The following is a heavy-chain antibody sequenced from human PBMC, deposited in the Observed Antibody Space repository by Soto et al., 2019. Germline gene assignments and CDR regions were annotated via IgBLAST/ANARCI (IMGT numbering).Heavy chain of an antibody. D-gene: IGHD3-16*01. Sequence: DVQLLESGGDLVQPGGSPRLSCAASGLTPYSYVMSWVRQAPGKGLEWVSGISGGSTYYSDSVKGRFTISRDNSKNTLFLQMNSLRAEDTAAYYCAKGWGDYWGQGTLVTVSS. CDR3: AKGWGDY. V-gene: IGHV3-23*01. CDR2: ISGGST. J-gene: IGHJ4*02. CDR1: GLTPYSYV.